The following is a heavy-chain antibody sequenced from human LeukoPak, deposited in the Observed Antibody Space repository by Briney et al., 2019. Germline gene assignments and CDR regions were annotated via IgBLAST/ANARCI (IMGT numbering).Heavy chain of an antibody. CDR1: GFTVSSNY. V-gene: IGHV3-53*01. Sequence: GGSLRLSCAASGFTVSSNYMSWVRQAPGKGLEWVSVIYSGGSTYYADSVKGRFTISRDNSKNTLYLQMNSLRAEDTAVYYCARDSSGWYLDAFDIWGQGTMVTASS. CDR2: IYSGGST. D-gene: IGHD6-19*01. CDR3: ARDSSGWYLDAFDI. J-gene: IGHJ3*02.